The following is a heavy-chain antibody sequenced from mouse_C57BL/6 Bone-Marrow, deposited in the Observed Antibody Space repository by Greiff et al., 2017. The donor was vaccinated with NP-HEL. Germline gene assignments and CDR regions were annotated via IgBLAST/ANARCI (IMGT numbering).Heavy chain of an antibody. Sequence: QVQLKQPGAELVMPGASVKLSCKASGYTFTSYWMHWVKQRPGQGLEWIGEIDPSDSYTNYKQKFKGKSTLTVDKSSSTAYMQLSSLTSEDSAVYYCAREESYYGNYERGWFAYWGQGTLVTGSA. D-gene: IGHD2-1*01. J-gene: IGHJ3*01. V-gene: IGHV1-69*01. CDR2: IDPSDSYT. CDR1: GYTFTSYW. CDR3: AREESYYGNYERGWFAY.